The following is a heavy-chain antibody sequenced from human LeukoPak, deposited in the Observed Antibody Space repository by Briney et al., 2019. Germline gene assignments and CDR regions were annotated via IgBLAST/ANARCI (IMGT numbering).Heavy chain of an antibody. CDR3: ARGTKRGLRYFDWLPTKGSFDY. D-gene: IGHD3-9*01. J-gene: IGHJ4*02. CDR2: IYYSGST. Sequence: ETSETLSLTCTVSGGSISSYYWSWIRQPSGKGLEWIGYIYYSGSTNYNPSLKSRVTISVDTSKNQFSLKLSSVTAADTAVYYCARGTKRGLRYFDWLPTKGSFDYWGQGTLVTVSS. V-gene: IGHV4-59*12. CDR1: GGSISSYY.